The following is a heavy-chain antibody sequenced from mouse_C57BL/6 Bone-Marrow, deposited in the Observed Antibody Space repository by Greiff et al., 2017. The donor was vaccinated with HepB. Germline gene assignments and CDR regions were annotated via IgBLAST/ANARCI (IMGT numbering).Heavy chain of an antibody. V-gene: IGHV3-6*01. CDR2: ISYDGSN. Sequence: DVKLVESGPGLVKPSQSLSLTCSVTGYSITSGYYWNWIRQFPGNKLEWMGYISYDGSNNYNPSLKNRISITRDTSKNQFFLKLNSVTTEDTATYYCASEDSSGYGYWGQGTTLTVSS. CDR3: ASEDSSGYGY. J-gene: IGHJ2*01. CDR1: GYSITSGYY. D-gene: IGHD3-2*02.